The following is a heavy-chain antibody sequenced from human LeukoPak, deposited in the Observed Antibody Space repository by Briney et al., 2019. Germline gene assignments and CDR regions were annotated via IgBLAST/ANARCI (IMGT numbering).Heavy chain of an antibody. CDR2: IYYSGST. D-gene: IGHD3-3*01. J-gene: IGHJ4*02. CDR3: ARVGFWSGYYVDY. CDR1: GGSISSYY. Sequence: PSETLSLTCTVSGGSISSYYWSLIRQPPGKGLEWLGYIYYSGSTNYNHSLKSRVTISVDTSKNQFSLKLSSVTAADTAVYYCARVGFWSGYYVDYWGQGTLVTVSS. V-gene: IGHV4-59*01.